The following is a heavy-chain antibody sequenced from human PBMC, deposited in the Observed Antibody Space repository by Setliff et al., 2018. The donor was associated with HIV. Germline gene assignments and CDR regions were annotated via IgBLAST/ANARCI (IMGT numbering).Heavy chain of an antibody. CDR2: ISPYNGHT. J-gene: IGHJ6*02. CDR3: ARLGSGWSDSYYYAMDV. V-gene: IGHV1-18*01. CDR1: GYTFLTYG. D-gene: IGHD6-19*01. Sequence: ASVKVSCKASGYTFLTYGISWVRQAPGHGLEWMGWISPYNGHTNYAQNFQGRVTMTTDTSTSRAYMELRSLRSDDPAAYFCARLGSGWSDSYYYAMDVWGQGTTVTVSS.